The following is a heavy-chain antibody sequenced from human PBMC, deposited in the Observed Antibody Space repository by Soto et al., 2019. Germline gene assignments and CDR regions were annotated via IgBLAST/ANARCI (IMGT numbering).Heavy chain of an antibody. CDR1: GFIFSDHY. D-gene: IGHD4-4*01. CDR3: ARGDDYNDGVYASDI. J-gene: IGHJ3*02. CDR2: IRDKANSYTT. V-gene: IGHV3-72*01. Sequence: EVQMVESGGGLVQPGRSLRLSCAASGFIFSDHYMDWVRQAPGKGLEWVGRIRDKANSYTTEYAASVKGRFTISRDDSKNSLYLQINSLNIEYTAVYYCARGDDYNDGVYASDIWGQGTMVTVSS.